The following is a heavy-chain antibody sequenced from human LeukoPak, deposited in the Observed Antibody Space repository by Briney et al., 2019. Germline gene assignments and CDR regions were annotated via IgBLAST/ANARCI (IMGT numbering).Heavy chain of an antibody. CDR3: VQEGPRGLAFDI. V-gene: IGHV3-23*01. CDR1: GVTFSSYV. CDR2: ISGRGGGT. J-gene: IGHJ3*02. Sequence: GGSLRLSCEASGVTFSSYVMSWVRQAPGKRPEWVSGISGRGGGTYYADSVKGRFAISRDNSKNTLYLQMNSLRAEDTAVYYCVQEGPRGLAFDIWGQGTKVTVSS.